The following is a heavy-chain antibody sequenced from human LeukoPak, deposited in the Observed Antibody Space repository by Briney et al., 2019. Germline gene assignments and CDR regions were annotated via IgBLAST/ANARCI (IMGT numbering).Heavy chain of an antibody. CDR1: GYTFTGYY. J-gene: IGHJ4*02. Sequence: SVKVSCKASGYTFTGYYMHWVRQAPGQGLEWMGGIIPIFGTANYAQKFQGRVTITADESTSTAYMELSSLRSEDTAVYYCATALEMATINPTPTFDYWGQGTLVTVSS. CDR2: IIPIFGTA. V-gene: IGHV1-69*13. CDR3: ATALEMATINPTPTFDY. D-gene: IGHD5-24*01.